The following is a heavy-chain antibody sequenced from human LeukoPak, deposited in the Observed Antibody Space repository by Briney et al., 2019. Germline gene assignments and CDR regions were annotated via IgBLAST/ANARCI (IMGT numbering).Heavy chain of an antibody. V-gene: IGHV3-48*03. CDR1: GFTFSSYE. J-gene: IGHJ3*02. D-gene: IGHD1-1*01. Sequence: GGSLRLSCAASGFTFSSYEMNWGRQAPGKGLEWGSYISSSGSTIYYADSVKGRFTISRDNAKTSLYLQMNSLRAEDTAVYYCARASGWAAFDIWGQGTMVTVSS. CDR3: ARASGWAAFDI. CDR2: ISSSGSTI.